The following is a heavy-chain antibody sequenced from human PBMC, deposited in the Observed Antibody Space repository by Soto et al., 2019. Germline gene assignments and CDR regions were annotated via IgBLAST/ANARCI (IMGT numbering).Heavy chain of an antibody. CDR3: ARDHDPRAGYAFDI. Sequence: EVQLVESGGGLVQPGGSLRLSCAASGFTFSSYWMSWVRQAPGKGLEWVANIKQDGSEKYYVDSVKGRLTISRDNAKNSLYLQMNSLRAEDTAVYYCARDHDPRAGYAFDIWGQGTMVTVSS. D-gene: IGHD1-1*01. V-gene: IGHV3-7*01. CDR2: IKQDGSEK. CDR1: GFTFSSYW. J-gene: IGHJ3*02.